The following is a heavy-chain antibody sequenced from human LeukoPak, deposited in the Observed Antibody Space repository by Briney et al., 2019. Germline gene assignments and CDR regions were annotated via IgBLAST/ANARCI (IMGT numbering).Heavy chain of an antibody. CDR3: ARRADSGSRFTHYYYYYYMDV. CDR1: GGSFSGYY. Sequence: PSETLSLTCAVYGGSFSGYYWSWIRQPPGKGLEWIGEINHSGSTNCNPSLKSRVTISVDTSKNQFSLKLSSVTAADTAVYYCARRADSGSRFTHYYYYYYMDVWDKGTTVTISS. V-gene: IGHV4-34*01. D-gene: IGHD3-10*01. J-gene: IGHJ6*03. CDR2: INHSGST.